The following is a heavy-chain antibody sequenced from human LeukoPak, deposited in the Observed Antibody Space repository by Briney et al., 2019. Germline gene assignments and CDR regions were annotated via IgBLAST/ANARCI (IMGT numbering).Heavy chain of an antibody. Sequence: SETLSLTCTVSGGSINSYYGSWIRQPPGKGLEWVGYIYYSGSTIYNPSITSRITMSVDKCKNQFSMKVRSVTAPDSAVYYCARVGGSFSYWGQGTLVTVSS. CDR3: ARVGGSFSY. CDR2: IYYSGST. V-gene: IGHV4-59*01. CDR1: GGSINSYY. J-gene: IGHJ4*02. D-gene: IGHD6-25*01.